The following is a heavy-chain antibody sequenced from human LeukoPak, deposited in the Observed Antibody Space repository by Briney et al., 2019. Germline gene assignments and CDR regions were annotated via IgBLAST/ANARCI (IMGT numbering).Heavy chain of an antibody. CDR1: GYTFTSNG. CDR2: ISGHNGNT. V-gene: IGHV1-18*01. D-gene: IGHD3-3*01. Sequence: ASVKVSCKASGYTFTSNGISWVRQAPGQGLEWMGWISGHNGNTNYAQKFQGRVTMTTDTSTSTAYMELRSLRSDDTAVYYCARDPTANTIFGLRGYGMDVWGQGTTVSVSS. CDR3: ARDPTANTIFGLRGYGMDV. J-gene: IGHJ6*02.